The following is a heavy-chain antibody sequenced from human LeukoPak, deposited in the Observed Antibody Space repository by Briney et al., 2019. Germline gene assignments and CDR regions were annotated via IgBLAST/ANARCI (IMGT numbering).Heavy chain of an antibody. V-gene: IGHV4-34*01. CDR3: ARGVTPYDYVWGSYRYRFDY. D-gene: IGHD3-16*02. Sequence: SETLSLTCAVYGGSFSGYYWSWIRQPPGKGLEWIGEISHSGSTNYNPSLKSRVTISVDTSKNQFSLKLSSVTAADTAVYYCARGVTPYDYVWGSYRYRFDYWGQGTLVTVSS. CDR1: GGSFSGYY. J-gene: IGHJ4*02. CDR2: ISHSGST.